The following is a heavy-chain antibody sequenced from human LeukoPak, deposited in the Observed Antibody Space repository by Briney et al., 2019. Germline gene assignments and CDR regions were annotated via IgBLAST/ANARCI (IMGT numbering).Heavy chain of an antibody. CDR1: GGSFSGYY. CDR3: ARDQRDDFWSAHYYYYGMDV. J-gene: IGHJ6*02. D-gene: IGHD3-3*01. V-gene: IGHV4-31*11. Sequence: PSETLSLTCAVYGGSFSGYYWSWIRQHPGKGLEWIGYIYYSGSTYYNPSLKSRVTISVDTSKNQFSLKLSSVTAADTAVYYCARDQRDDFWSAHYYYYGMDVWGQGTTVTVSS. CDR2: IYYSGST.